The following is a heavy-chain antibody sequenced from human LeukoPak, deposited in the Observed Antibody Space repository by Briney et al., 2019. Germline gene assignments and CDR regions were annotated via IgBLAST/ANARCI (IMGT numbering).Heavy chain of an antibody. D-gene: IGHD4-23*01. CDR3: VREPLGDHGGNTAAFDI. CDR1: GFTFSRYW. Sequence: GESLTLSCAVSGFTFSRYWMHWVRQAPGKGLVWVSRINTDGASTSYADFVKERFSISRAISKNTLYMQMNRLRAEDTAVYYCVREPLGDHGGNTAAFDICGERTIRTVAS. J-gene: IGHJ3*02. CDR2: INTDGAST. V-gene: IGHV3-74*01.